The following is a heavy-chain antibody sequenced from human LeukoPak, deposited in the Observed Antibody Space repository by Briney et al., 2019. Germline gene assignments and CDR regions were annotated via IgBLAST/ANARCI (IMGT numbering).Heavy chain of an antibody. CDR2: LSYDGSSK. J-gene: IGHJ4*02. CDR3: AREGGPMTKLQFIDF. D-gene: IGHD5-24*01. CDR1: GFTFSTFA. V-gene: IGHV3-30*04. Sequence: PGGSLRLSCAASGFTFSTFAMHWVRQAPGKGLEGVAILSYDGSSKYYADSVEGRFTISRDNSKKTLYLQMNSLRTEDTAVYYCAREGGPMTKLQFIDFWGQGTLVTVSS.